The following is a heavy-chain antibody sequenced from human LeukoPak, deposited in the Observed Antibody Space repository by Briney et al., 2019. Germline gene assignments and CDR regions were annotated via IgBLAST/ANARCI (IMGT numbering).Heavy chain of an antibody. Sequence: GASVKVSCKASGGTFSSYAISWVRQAPGRGLEWMGGIIPIFGTANYAQKFQGRVTITADESTSTAYMELSSLRSEDTAVYYCAGNKGIVVARLDYWGQGTLVTVSS. D-gene: IGHD3-22*01. CDR1: GGTFSSYA. CDR3: AGNKGIVVARLDY. J-gene: IGHJ4*02. V-gene: IGHV1-69*13. CDR2: IIPIFGTA.